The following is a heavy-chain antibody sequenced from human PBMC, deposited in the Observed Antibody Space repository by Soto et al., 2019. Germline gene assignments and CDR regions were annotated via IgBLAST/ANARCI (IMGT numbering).Heavy chain of an antibody. CDR1: GFTFSSYG. V-gene: IGHV3-30*18. CDR2: ISYDGSNK. D-gene: IGHD3-9*01. J-gene: IGHJ6*03. Sequence: SLRLSCAASGFTFSSYGMHWVRQAPGKGLEWVAVISYDGSNKYYADSVKGRFTISRDNSKNTLYLQMNSLRAEDTAVYYCAKDIDILTGYLYYYMDVWGKGTTVTVSS. CDR3: AKDIDILTGYLYYYMDV.